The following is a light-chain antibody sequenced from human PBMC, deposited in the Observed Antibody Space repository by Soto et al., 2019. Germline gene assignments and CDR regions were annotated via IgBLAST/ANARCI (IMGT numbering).Light chain of an antibody. V-gene: IGLV2-14*01. Sequence: QSVLTQPASVSGSPGQSITISCTGTSSDVGGYKYVSWYQQHPDKATKLIIYDVTNRPSGISNRFSGSKSGNTASLTISWLQAEDEADYYCSSYTSSSSYVFGTGTKVTVL. CDR3: SSYTSSSSYV. CDR2: DVT. J-gene: IGLJ1*01. CDR1: SSDVGGYKY.